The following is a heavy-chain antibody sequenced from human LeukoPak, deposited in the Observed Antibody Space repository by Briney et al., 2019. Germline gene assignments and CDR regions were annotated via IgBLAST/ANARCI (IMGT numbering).Heavy chain of an antibody. V-gene: IGHV3-30*05. CDR3: AGSAAGSFGWFDP. J-gene: IGHJ5*02. Sequence: GGSLRLSCAASGFTFSSYGLHWVRQAPGKGLEWVALISYDGTNKYYADSVKGRFTISRGNSKNTLYLQMNSLRAEGTAVYYCAGSAAGSFGWFDPWGQGTLVTVSS. D-gene: IGHD6-13*01. CDR1: GFTFSSYG. CDR2: ISYDGTNK.